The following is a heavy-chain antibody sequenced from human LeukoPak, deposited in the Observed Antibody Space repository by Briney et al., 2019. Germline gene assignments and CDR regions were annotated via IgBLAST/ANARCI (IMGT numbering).Heavy chain of an antibody. CDR2: ISGSGGST. Sequence: GGSLRLSCAASGFTFSIYSMSWVRQAPGKGLEWVSAISGSGGSTYYADSVKGRFTISRDNSKNTLYLQMNSLRAEDTAVYYCAKGSSSWYYYYGMDVWGQGTTVTVSS. CDR3: AKGSSSWYYYYGMDV. V-gene: IGHV3-23*01. CDR1: GFTFSIYS. D-gene: IGHD6-13*01. J-gene: IGHJ6*02.